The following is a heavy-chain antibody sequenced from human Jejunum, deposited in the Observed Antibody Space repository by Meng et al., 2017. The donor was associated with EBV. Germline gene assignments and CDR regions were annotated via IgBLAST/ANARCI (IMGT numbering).Heavy chain of an antibody. D-gene: IGHD4-17*01. CDR1: GGSISSSIYC. V-gene: IGHV4-39*01. Sequence: LPLQESGPGPVKPSETLSLTCAVSGGSISSSIYCWGWIRQPPGKGLEWIGSICFSDYTYHNPSLKSRVAISADTSKNQFSLSLTSVTAADTAVYYCAMGPDYAKSGYWGQGTLVTVSS. J-gene: IGHJ4*02. CDR2: ICFSDYT. CDR3: AMGPDYAKSGY.